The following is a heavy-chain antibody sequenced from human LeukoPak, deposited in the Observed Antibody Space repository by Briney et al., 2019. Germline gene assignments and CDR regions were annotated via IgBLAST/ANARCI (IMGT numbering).Heavy chain of an antibody. D-gene: IGHD3-16*02. CDR1: GLTFNNYA. Sequence: GGSLRLSCAVSGLTFNNYAMSWVRQAPGKGLEWVSGISGRGASKYYADSVKGRFTISRDNSKNTLYLQMNSLRAEDTAVYYCAKRVSGSYLIDYWGQGILVTVSS. J-gene: IGHJ4*02. CDR3: AKRVSGSYLIDY. CDR2: ISGRGASK. V-gene: IGHV3-23*01.